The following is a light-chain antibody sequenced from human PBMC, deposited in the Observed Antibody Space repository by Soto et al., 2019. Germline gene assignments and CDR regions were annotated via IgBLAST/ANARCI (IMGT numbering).Light chain of an antibody. J-gene: IGKJ2*01. V-gene: IGKV2-30*01. Sequence: DAVMTQSPLSLPVTLGQAASISCRSSQGLVYVNGNTYLNWFLQRPGQSPRRLIYKVSDRYSGVPDRFSGSGSGTDFTLKISRVEAEDVGVYYCMQGTHWPYTFGQGTKLEIK. CDR2: KVS. CDR3: MQGTHWPYT. CDR1: QGLVYVNGNTY.